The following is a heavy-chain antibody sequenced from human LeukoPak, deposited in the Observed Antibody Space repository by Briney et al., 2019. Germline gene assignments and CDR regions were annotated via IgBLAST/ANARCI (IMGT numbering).Heavy chain of an antibody. Sequence: PSQTLSLTCVVSGDSISSAAYSWSWIRQPPGKGLEWIGYIFHTGSTFYNPSLKSRVTISVDNSKNQFSLRLTSVTAADTAVYYCARELWFANAPGSWLDPWGQGTLVTVSS. CDR3: ARELWFANAPGSWLDP. CDR2: IFHTGST. V-gene: IGHV4-30-2*01. J-gene: IGHJ5*02. D-gene: IGHD3-10*01. CDR1: GDSISSAAYS.